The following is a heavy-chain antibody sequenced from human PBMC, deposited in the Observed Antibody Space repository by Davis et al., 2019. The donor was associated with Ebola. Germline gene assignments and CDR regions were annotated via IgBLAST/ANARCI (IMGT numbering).Heavy chain of an antibody. D-gene: IGHD6-6*01. CDR3: SGSSSYYYGMDV. J-gene: IGHJ6*02. CDR2: IDPSDSYT. Sequence: GESLKISCKGSGYSFTGYWIGWVRQMPGKGLEWMGRIDPSDSYTNYSPSFQGHVTISADKSISTAYLQWSSLKASDTAMYYCSGSSSYYYGMDVWGQGTTVTVSS. CDR1: GYSFTGYW. V-gene: IGHV5-10-1*01.